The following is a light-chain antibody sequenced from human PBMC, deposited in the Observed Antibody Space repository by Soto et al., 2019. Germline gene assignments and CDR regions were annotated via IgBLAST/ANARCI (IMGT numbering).Light chain of an antibody. CDR1: QSISSY. V-gene: IGKV1-39*01. Sequence: DIQMTQSPSYLSASVGDRVTITCRASQSISSYLNWYKQKPGKAPKLLISTASNLQSGVPSRFSGSGSGTDFTLTISSLQPEDFATYFCQQSFSTWYTFGQGTKLEIK. CDR2: TAS. CDR3: QQSFSTWYT. J-gene: IGKJ2*01.